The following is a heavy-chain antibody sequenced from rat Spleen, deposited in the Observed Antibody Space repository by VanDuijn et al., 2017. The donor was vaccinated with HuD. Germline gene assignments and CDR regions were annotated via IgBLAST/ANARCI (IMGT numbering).Heavy chain of an antibody. CDR2: IHTGSGST. CDR1: GYTFTSFY. J-gene: IGHJ2*01. Sequence: QVQLQQSGAELAKPGSSVKISCKASGYTFTSFYVSWIKQTTGQGLEYIGYIHTGSGSTNYNEKFMGKATLTVDKSSSTAFMQVSSLTHDDPAVYYCARELLGGWGQGVMVTVSS. D-gene: IGHD1-1*01. V-gene: IGHV1-43*01. CDR3: ARELLGG.